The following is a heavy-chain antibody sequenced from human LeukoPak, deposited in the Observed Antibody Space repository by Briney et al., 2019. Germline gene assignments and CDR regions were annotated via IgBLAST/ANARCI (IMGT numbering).Heavy chain of an antibody. Sequence: GGSLRLSCAASGFSFSSYAMNWVRQAPGKELEWVSIIFGNGDTTYYADSVKGRFTVSRDNSKDTLYLQMNDLRPDDTAIYYCAKRNTMVRGGPCFDYWGQGLLVTVSS. D-gene: IGHD3-10*01. V-gene: IGHV3-23*01. J-gene: IGHJ4*02. CDR1: GFSFSSYA. CDR2: IFGNGDTT. CDR3: AKRNTMVRGGPCFDY.